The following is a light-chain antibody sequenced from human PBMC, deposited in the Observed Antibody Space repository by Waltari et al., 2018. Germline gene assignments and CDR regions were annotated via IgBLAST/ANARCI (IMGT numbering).Light chain of an antibody. V-gene: IGLV2-14*01. CDR2: EVS. J-gene: IGLJ1*01. CDR3: SSDTSSSTLVV. CDR1: SRAVGGSHY. Sequence: QSALTHPASVSGPHGKSITISCTGTSRAVGGSHYVSWYQQHPGKAPQLSISEVSNRPAGVSNRFSGSKSGNTASLTISGLQTEDEADYYCSSDTSSSTLVVFGTGTRVTVL.